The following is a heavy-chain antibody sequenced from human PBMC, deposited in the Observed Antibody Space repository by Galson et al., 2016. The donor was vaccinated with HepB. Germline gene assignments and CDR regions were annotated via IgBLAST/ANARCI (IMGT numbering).Heavy chain of an antibody. D-gene: IGHD5-12*01. J-gene: IGHJ4*02. CDR2: INPSGGSA. Sequence: SVKVSCKASGYTFINYTMHWVRQVPGQGLEWMGTINPSGGSAGYAQKFQGRVTMTRDTSTSTVHMELSSLRSDDTAVYYCARDGCSTNCTPYYFDHWGQGTLVTVSS. CDR3: ARDGCSTNCTPYYFDH. CDR1: GYTFINYT. V-gene: IGHV1-46*01.